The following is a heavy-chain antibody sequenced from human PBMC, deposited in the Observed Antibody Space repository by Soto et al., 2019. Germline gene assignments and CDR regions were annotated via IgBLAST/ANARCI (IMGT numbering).Heavy chain of an antibody. J-gene: IGHJ4*02. Sequence: GGSLRLSCAASGFTFSDYYMSWIRQAPGKGLEWVSYISSSISYTNYADSVKGRFTISRDNAKNSLYLQMNSLRAEDSAVYYCARYIYGYVDYWGQGTLVTVSS. CDR2: ISSSISYT. V-gene: IGHV3-11*06. D-gene: IGHD5-18*01. CDR1: GFTFSDYY. CDR3: ARYIYGYVDY.